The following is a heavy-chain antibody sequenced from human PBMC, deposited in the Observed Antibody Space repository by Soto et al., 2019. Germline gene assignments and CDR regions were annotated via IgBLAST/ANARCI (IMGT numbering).Heavy chain of an antibody. CDR2: IYYSGST. V-gene: IGHV4-59*01. CDR1: GGSISSYY. D-gene: IGHD3-22*01. J-gene: IGHJ4*02. CDR3: AGNYDSSGYYYFDY. Sequence: PSETLSLTCTVSGGSISSYYWSWIRQPPGKGLEWIGYIYYSGSTNYNPSLKSRVTISVDTSKNQFSLKLSSVTAADTAVYYCAGNYDSSGYYYFDYWGQGTPVPVSS.